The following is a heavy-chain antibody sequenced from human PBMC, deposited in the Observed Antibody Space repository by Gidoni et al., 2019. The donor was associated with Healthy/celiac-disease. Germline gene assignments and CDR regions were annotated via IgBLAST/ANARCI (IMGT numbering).Heavy chain of an antibody. Sequence: QVQLQESGPGLVKPSETLSLTCTVSGGSISSYYWSWIRQPPGKGLEWIGYIYYSGSTNYNPSLKSRVTISVDTSKNQFSLKLSSVTAADTAVYYCARLGYCGGDCYYYGMDVWGQGTTVTVSS. CDR3: ARLGYCGGDCYYYGMDV. CDR1: GGSISSYY. D-gene: IGHD2-21*01. J-gene: IGHJ6*02. V-gene: IGHV4-59*08. CDR2: IYYSGST.